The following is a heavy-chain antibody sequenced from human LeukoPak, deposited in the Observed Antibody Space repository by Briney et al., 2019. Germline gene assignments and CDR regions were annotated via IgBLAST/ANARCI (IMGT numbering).Heavy chain of an antibody. V-gene: IGHV3-48*03. CDR3: AKRDYGDCFDY. J-gene: IGHJ4*02. Sequence: PGGSLRLSCAASGFTFSSYEMNWVRQAPGKGLEWVSYISSSGSTIYYADSVKGRFTISRDNSENTLYLQMNSLRAEDTAVYYCAKRDYGDCFDYWGQGTLVTVSS. CDR2: ISSSGSTI. CDR1: GFTFSSYE. D-gene: IGHD4-17*01.